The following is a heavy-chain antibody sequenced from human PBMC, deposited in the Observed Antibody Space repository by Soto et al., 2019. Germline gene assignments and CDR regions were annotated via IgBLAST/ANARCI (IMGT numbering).Heavy chain of an antibody. D-gene: IGHD3-10*01. CDR3: ARCDGSATYCFFFAY. CDR1: GFTVSNSY. Sequence: GGSLRLSCAASGFTVSNSYMSWVRQAPGKGLEWVSAIYSGGSTYYADSVKGRFTISRDNSRNTLYLQMNSLRAEDTAVYFCARCDGSATYCFFFAYWGQGTPVTSPQ. J-gene: IGHJ4*02. CDR2: IYSGGST. V-gene: IGHV3-66*01.